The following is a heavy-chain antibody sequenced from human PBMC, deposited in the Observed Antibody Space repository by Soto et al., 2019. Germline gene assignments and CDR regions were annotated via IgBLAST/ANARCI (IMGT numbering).Heavy chain of an antibody. CDR3: ARDLGWAFDS. V-gene: IGHV3-48*02. CDR1: GFTFSTFS. Sequence: EVQLVESGGGSVQPGGSLRLSCAASGFTFSTFSMNWVRQAPGRGLEWISYISGGGSPISYADSVKGRFTISRDNAKNTLYLQMDSLTDEDTAVYYCARDLGWAFDSWGQGTGVTVSS. D-gene: IGHD6-19*01. CDR2: ISGGGSPI. J-gene: IGHJ4*02.